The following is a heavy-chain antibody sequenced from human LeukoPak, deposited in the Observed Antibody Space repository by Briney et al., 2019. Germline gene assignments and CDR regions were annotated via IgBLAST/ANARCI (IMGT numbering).Heavy chain of an antibody. J-gene: IGHJ4*02. V-gene: IGHV4-34*01. CDR3: ARGSRARAVAGRFDY. CDR2: SNHSGST. D-gene: IGHD6-19*01. CDR1: GGPFSGYH. Sequence: SETLSLTCAVYGGPFSGYHWSWIRQPPGKGLEWIGESNHSGSTNYNPSLKGRVTISVATSKNQFSLKLSSVTAADTAVYDCARGSRARAVAGRFDYWGQGTLVTVSS.